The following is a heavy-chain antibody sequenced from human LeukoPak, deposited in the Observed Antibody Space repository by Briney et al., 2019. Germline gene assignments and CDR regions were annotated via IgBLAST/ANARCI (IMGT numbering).Heavy chain of an antibody. J-gene: IGHJ4*02. CDR2: IDYSGST. CDR1: GGSISGYY. Sequence: PSETLSLTCTVSGGSISGYYWSWIRQPPGKGLEWIGDIDYSGSTNYNPSLRSRVTISVDTSKNQFSLKLSSVTAADTAVYYCARGGRGSYAYWGQGTLVTVSS. CDR3: ARGGRGSYAY. D-gene: IGHD1-26*01. V-gene: IGHV4-59*08.